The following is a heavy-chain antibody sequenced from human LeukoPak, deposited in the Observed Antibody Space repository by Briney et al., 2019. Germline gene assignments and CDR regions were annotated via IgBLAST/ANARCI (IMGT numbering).Heavy chain of an antibody. D-gene: IGHD3-16*01. Sequence: SETLSLTCAVYGGSFSGYYWSWIRQPPGKGLEWIGEINHSGSTNYNPSLKSRVTLSVDTSKSQFSLKLSSVTAADTALYYCARVHLGGSNSMDVWGQGTTVTVSS. J-gene: IGHJ6*02. CDR2: INHSGST. V-gene: IGHV4-34*01. CDR1: GGSFSGYY. CDR3: ARVHLGGSNSMDV.